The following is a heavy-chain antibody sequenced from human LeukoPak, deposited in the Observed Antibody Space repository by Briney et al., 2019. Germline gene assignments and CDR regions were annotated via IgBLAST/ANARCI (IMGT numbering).Heavy chain of an antibody. Sequence: GGSLRLSCAAFGFTVSSNYMSWVRQAPGKGLEWVSVIYSGDSTYYADSVKGRFTISRDNSKNTLYLQMNSLRAEDTAVYYCARVPSYGSGSSHFDYWGQGTLVTVSS. CDR3: ARVPSYGSGSSHFDY. D-gene: IGHD3-10*01. J-gene: IGHJ4*02. CDR1: GFTVSSNY. V-gene: IGHV3-66*01. CDR2: IYSGDST.